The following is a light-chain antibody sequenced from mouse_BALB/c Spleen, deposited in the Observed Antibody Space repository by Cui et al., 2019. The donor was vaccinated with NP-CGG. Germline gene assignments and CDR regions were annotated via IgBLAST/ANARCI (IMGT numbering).Light chain of an antibody. CDR1: TGAVSTSNY. CDR2: GTN. V-gene: IGLV1*01. CDR3: ALWYSNHWV. Sequence: QDVVTQESALTTSPGETVTLTCRSNTGAVSTSNYANWVQEKPDHLFTGLIGGTNNRAPGVPARFSGSLIGDKAALIITGAQTEDEAIYFCALWYSNHWVFGGGTKLTVL. J-gene: IGLJ1*01.